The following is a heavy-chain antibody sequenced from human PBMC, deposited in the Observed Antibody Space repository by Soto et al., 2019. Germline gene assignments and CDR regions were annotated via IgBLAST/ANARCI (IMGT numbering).Heavy chain of an antibody. CDR3: AKDQVGPGYSWCMDV. Sequence: GGSLRLSCAASGFTFSSYGMHWVRQAPGMGLEWVAVISYDGSNKYYADSVKGRFTISRDNSKNTLYLQMNSLRAEDTAVYYCAKDQVGPGYSWCMDVWGQGTTVTVSS. CDR2: ISYDGSNK. J-gene: IGHJ6*02. V-gene: IGHV3-30*18. D-gene: IGHD5-18*01. CDR1: GFTFSSYG.